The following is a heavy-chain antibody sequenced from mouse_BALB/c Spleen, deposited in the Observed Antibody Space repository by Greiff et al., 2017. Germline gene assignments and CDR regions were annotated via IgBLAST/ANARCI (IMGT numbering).Heavy chain of an antibody. V-gene: IGHV3-2*02. CDR2: ISYSGST. J-gene: IGHJ2*01. Sequence: VQLKESGPGLVKPSQSLSLTCTVTGYSITSDYAWNWIRQFPGNKLEWMGYISYSGSTSYNPSLKSRISITRDTSKNQFFLQLNSVTTEDTATYYCARGAPFDYWGQGTTLTVSS. CDR1: GYSITSDYA. CDR3: ARGAPFDY.